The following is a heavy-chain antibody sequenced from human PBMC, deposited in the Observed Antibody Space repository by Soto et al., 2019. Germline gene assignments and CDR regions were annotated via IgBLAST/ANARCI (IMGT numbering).Heavy chain of an antibody. CDR2: MNPNSGNT. Sequence: ASVKVSWKASGYTFTSYDINWVRQATGQGLEWMGWMNPNSGNTGYAQKFQGRVTMTRNTSISTAYMELSSLRSEDTAVYYCARGLGDTDYYYYYYMDVWGKGTTVTVSS. J-gene: IGHJ6*03. CDR1: GYTFTSYD. V-gene: IGHV1-8*01. D-gene: IGHD3-10*01. CDR3: ARGLGDTDYYYYYYMDV.